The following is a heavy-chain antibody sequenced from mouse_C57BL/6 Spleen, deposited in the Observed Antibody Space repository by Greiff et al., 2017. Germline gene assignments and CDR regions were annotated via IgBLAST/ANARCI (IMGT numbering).Heavy chain of an antibody. CDR2: IDPSDSYT. D-gene: IGHD3-2*02. J-gene: IGHJ2*01. CDR1: GYTFTSYW. CDR3: ARRAAQATDY. Sequence: QVQLKQPGAELVRPGTSVKLSCKASGYTFTSYWMHWVKQRPGQGLEWIGVIDPSDSYTNYNQKFKGKATLTVDTSSSTAYMQLSSLTSEDSAVYYCARRAAQATDYWGQGTTLTVSS. V-gene: IGHV1-59*01.